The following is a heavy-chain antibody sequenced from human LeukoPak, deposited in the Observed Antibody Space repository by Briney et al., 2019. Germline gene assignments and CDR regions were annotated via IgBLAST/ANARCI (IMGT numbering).Heavy chain of an antibody. D-gene: IGHD1-26*01. CDR1: GFTFTSYS. CDR2: TSDRGDYT. J-gene: IGHJ2*01. CDR3: AKGLRYSGSYNWYFDL. Sequence: GGSLRLSCAASGFTFTSYSMSWVRQAPGKGLEWVSGTSDRGDYTYYADSVKGRFTISRDSSKNTLFLQMNSLRAEDTAVYYCAKGLRYSGSYNWYFDLWGRGTLVTVSS. V-gene: IGHV3-23*01.